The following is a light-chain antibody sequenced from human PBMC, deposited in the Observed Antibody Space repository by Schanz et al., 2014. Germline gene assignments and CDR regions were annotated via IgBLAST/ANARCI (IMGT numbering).Light chain of an antibody. J-gene: IGLJ3*02. CDR3: QSYDNSLSGV. V-gene: IGLV2-11*01. CDR1: SSDVGGYNH. Sequence: QSALTQPASVSGSPGQSITISCTGTSSDVGGYNHVSWYQQHPGKAPKLMIYDVSKRPSGVRDRFSGSKSGTSASLAITGLQAEDEANYYCQSYDNSLSGVFGGGTKLTVL. CDR2: DVS.